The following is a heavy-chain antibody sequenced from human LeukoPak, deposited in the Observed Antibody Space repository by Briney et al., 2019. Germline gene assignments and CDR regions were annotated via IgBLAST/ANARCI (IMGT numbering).Heavy chain of an antibody. D-gene: IGHD6-13*01. CDR3: ARLGGRSTWYENF. V-gene: IGHV1-69*01. CDR1: GGTFSSYA. Sequence: ASVKVSCKASGGTFSSYAISWVRQAPGQGLEWMGGIIPIFGTANYAQNFQGRVTITADEITSTAYMELSSLRSEDTAVYYCARLGGRSTWYENFWGQGTLVTVSS. J-gene: IGHJ4*02. CDR2: IIPIFGTA.